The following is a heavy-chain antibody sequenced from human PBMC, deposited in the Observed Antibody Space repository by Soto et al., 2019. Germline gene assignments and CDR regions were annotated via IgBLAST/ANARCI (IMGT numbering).Heavy chain of an antibody. CDR1: GYTFTSYG. CDR3: ARDSIRRTGSTATGGSAY. CDR2: ISAYNGNT. Sequence: ASVKVSCKASGYTFTSYGISWVRQAPGQGLEWMGWISAYNGNTNYAQKLQGRVTMTTDTSTSTAYMELRSLRSDDTAVYYCARDSIRRTGSTATGGSAYWGQGTLVTVPS. V-gene: IGHV1-18*01. J-gene: IGHJ4*02. D-gene: IGHD3-10*01.